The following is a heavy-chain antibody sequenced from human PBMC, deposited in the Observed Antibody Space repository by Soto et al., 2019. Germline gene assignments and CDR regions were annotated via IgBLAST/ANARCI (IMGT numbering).Heavy chain of an antibody. D-gene: IGHD2-15*01. CDR3: ARGSGGRLLPYAGGYYYYGMDV. V-gene: IGHV4-34*01. CDR1: GGSFSGYY. J-gene: IGHJ6*02. Sequence: SETLSLTCAVYGGSFSGYYWSWIRQPPGKGLEWIGEINHSGSTNYNPSLKSRVTISVDTSKNQFSLKLSSVTAADTAVYYCARGSGGRLLPYAGGYYYYGMDVWGQGTTVTVSS. CDR2: INHSGST.